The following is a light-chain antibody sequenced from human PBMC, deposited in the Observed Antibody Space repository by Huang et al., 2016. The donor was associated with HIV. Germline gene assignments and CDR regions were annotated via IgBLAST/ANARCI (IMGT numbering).Light chain of an antibody. Sequence: EIVLTQSPGTLSLSPGERATLSCRASQSVGGTYVAWYQQRPGRAPRLRMYGTSSRATGIPDRFSGSGSGTDFTLTISRLEPEDFAVYYCQHYGDSPPGTFGQGTKVEIK. CDR2: GTS. CDR3: QHYGDSPPGT. V-gene: IGKV3-20*01. J-gene: IGKJ1*01. CDR1: QSVGGTY.